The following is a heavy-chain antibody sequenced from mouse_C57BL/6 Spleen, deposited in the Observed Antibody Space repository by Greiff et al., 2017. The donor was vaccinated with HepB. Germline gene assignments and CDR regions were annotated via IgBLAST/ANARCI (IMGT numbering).Heavy chain of an antibody. V-gene: IGHV1-15*01. CDR2: IDPETGGT. CDR1: GYTFTDYE. D-gene: IGHD2-2*01. Sequence: QVQLKESGAELVRPGASVTLSCKASGYTFTDYEMHWVKQTPVHGLEWIGAIDPETGGTAYNQKFKGKAILTADKSSSTAYMELRSLTSEDSAVYYCTRSALGYDSFAYWGQGTLVTVSA. CDR3: TRSALGYDSFAY. J-gene: IGHJ3*01.